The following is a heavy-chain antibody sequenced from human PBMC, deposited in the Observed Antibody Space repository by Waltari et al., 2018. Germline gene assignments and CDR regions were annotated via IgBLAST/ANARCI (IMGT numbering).Heavy chain of an antibody. CDR1: GLTVTSNY. CDR2: VYVTGNT. V-gene: IGHV3-53*03. CDR3: ARRLVVAGTLDVLDL. D-gene: IGHD2-15*01. Sequence: EVQLVESGGDLIQPGGSLRHSCAASGLTVTSNYINWVRQSPGKGVEGVPAVYVTGNTDYADSVKARLTTSRDNSKNTVYLQMDSLRVEDTAMYYCARRLVVAGTLDVLDLWGQGTRVIVSS. J-gene: IGHJ3*01.